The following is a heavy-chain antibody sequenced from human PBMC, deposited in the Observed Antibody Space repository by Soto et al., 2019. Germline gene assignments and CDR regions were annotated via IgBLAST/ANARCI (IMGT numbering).Heavy chain of an antibody. V-gene: IGHV3-74*01. Sequence: EVQLVESGGGLVQPGGSLRLSCAASGFTFSSYWMHWVRQAPGKGLVWVSRINPDASTTSSADSVKGRITISRDNAKNTLYLQMNSLRAEDTAVYRCARVSVSSYQFDYWGQGTLVTVSS. D-gene: IGHD2-2*01. CDR2: INPDASTT. CDR1: GFTFSSYW. J-gene: IGHJ4*02. CDR3: ARVSVSSYQFDY.